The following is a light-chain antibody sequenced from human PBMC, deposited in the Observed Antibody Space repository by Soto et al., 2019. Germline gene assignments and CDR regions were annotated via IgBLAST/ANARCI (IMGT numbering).Light chain of an antibody. CDR3: QQGWTAVYT. CDR2: DAS. Sequence: IKLTHSPSSLSASVGDRVTVTSRASQGIGDDLNWYRQKLGKAPTRLIYDASTLQSGVPSRFSGLGSGTDFALTITSLEPEDSAVYYCQQGWTAVYTFGPGTKVDIK. J-gene: IGKJ3*01. V-gene: IGKV1-39*01. CDR1: QGIGDD.